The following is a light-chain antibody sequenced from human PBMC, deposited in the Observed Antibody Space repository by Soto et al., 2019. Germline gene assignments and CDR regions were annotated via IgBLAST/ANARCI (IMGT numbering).Light chain of an antibody. CDR3: QQYYTGPPYT. CDR1: QNIDTY. V-gene: IGKV1-39*01. Sequence: DIQMTQSPSSLSASVGDRVTITCRASQNIDTYLNWYLQKPGQAPKLLIYSAYSLQSGVSPRFSGDGSGTDFTLTISSLQPEDFATYYCQQYYTGPPYTFAKGTKLEI. CDR2: SAY. J-gene: IGKJ2*01.